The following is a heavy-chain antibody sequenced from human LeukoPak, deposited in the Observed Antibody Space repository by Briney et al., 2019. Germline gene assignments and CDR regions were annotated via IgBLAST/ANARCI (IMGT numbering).Heavy chain of an antibody. CDR1: GFTFSSYS. CDR2: ISGSGGTT. CDR3: AKRTTYYDLP. J-gene: IGHJ5*02. Sequence: GGSLRLSCAASGFTFSSYSMTWVRQAPGKGLEWVSAISGSGGTTYYADSVKGRFTISRDNSKNTLHLQMNSLRAEDTAVYYCAKRTTYYDLPWGQGTLVTVSS. V-gene: IGHV3-23*01. D-gene: IGHD3-3*01.